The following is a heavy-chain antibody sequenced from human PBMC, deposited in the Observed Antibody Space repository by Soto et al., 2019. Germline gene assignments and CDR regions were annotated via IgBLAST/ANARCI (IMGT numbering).Heavy chain of an antibody. V-gene: IGHV3-23*01. J-gene: IGHJ4*02. CDR2: ISGSGGST. Sequence: EVQLLESGGGLVQPGGSLRLSCAASGFTFSSYAMSWVRQAPGKGLEWVSAISGSGGSTYYADSVKGRFTISRDNSKYPLYLQMNSLRAVYTAVYYCAKDLFRYCSGGSCYGDRSRYFDYWGQGTLVTVSS. CDR3: AKDLFRYCSGGSCYGDRSRYFDY. CDR1: GFTFSSYA. D-gene: IGHD2-15*01.